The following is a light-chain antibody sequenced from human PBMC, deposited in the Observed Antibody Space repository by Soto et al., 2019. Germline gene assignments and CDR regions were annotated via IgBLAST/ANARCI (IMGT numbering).Light chain of an antibody. CDR1: QSITSW. V-gene: IGKV1-5*03. Sequence: DIQMTQSPSTLSASVGDRVTITCRASQSITSWLAWYQQKPGKAPKLLIYKASTLESGVPSRFSGSGSGTEFTLTISSLQPDDFATYYCQQYNTFNTFGQGTKVEIK. CDR3: QQYNTFNT. J-gene: IGKJ1*01. CDR2: KAS.